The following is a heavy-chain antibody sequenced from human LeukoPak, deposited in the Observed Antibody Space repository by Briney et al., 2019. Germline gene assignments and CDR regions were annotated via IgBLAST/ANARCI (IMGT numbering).Heavy chain of an antibody. CDR1: GFTFDDYA. J-gene: IGHJ6*02. CDR2: ISWNSGSI. V-gene: IGHV3-9*01. CDR3: AKALTGDPSYYYYGMDV. D-gene: IGHD7-27*01. Sequence: PGGSLRLSCAASGFTFDDYAMHWVRQAPGKGLEWVSGISWNSGSIGYADSVKGRFTISRDNAKNSLYLQMNSLRAEDTALYYCAKALTGDPSYYYYGMDVWGQGTTVTVSS.